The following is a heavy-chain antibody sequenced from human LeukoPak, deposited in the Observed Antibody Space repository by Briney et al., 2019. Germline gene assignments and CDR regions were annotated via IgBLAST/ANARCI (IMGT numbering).Heavy chain of an antibody. CDR1: GGSISSYY. CDR2: IYYSGST. J-gene: IGHJ1*01. D-gene: IGHD6-6*01. V-gene: IGHV4-59*01. Sequence: SETLSLTCTVSGGSISSYYWSWIRQPPGKGLEWIGYIYYSGSTNYNPSLKSRVTISVDTSKNQFSLKLSSMTAADTAVYYCARGGAARLHFQNWGQGTLVTVSS. CDR3: ARGGAARLHFQN.